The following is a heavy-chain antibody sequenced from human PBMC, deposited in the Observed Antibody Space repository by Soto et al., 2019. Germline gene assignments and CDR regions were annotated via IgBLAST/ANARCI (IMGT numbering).Heavy chain of an antibody. CDR1: GGTFSSYA. J-gene: IGHJ4*02. CDR2: IIPIFGTA. CDR3: ARALDIVVVPAAMVFDY. D-gene: IGHD2-2*01. V-gene: IGHV1-69*13. Sequence: SVKVSCKASGGTFSSYAISWVRQAPGQGLEWMGGIIPIFGTANYAQKFQGRVTITADESTSTAYMELSSLRSEDTAVYYCARALDIVVVPAAMVFDYWGQGTLVTVSS.